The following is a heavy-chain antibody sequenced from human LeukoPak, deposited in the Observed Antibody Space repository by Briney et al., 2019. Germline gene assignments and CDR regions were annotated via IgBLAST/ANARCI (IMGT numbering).Heavy chain of an antibody. J-gene: IGHJ4*02. CDR1: GYSFTNYW. D-gene: IGHD3-22*01. CDR2: TYPGDSDT. V-gene: IGHV5-51*01. Sequence: GESLKISCKGSGYSFTNYWIGWVRQMPGKGLEFMGSTYPGDSDTRYSPSFQGQVTISADKSISTAYLQWSSLKASDTAMYYCARTYYYGSSGPTSFDYWGQGTLVTVSS. CDR3: ARTYYYGSSGPTSFDY.